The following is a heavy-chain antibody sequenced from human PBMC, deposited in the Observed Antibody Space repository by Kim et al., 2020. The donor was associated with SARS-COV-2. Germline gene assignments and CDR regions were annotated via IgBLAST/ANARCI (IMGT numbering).Heavy chain of an antibody. J-gene: IGHJ6*02. V-gene: IGHV3-15*01. D-gene: IGHD2-2*01. CDR2: IKSKTDGGTT. Sequence: GGSLRLSCAASGFTFSNAWMSWVRQAPGKGLEWVGRIKSKTDGGTTDYAAPVKGRFTISRDDSKNTLYLQMNSLKTEDTAVYYCTTVIVVVPAAEPRDYYYGMDVWGQGTTVTVSS. CDR3: TTVIVVVPAAEPRDYYYGMDV. CDR1: GFTFSNAW.